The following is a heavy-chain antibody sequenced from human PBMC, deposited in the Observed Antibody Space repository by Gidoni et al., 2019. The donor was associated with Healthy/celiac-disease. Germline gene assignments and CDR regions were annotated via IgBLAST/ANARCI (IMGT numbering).Heavy chain of an antibody. CDR1: GGSFSGSY. Sequence: QVKLQQWGAGLLKPSETLSLTCAVYGGSFSGSYWSWIRQPPGTGLEWIGEINHSRSTNYNPSLKSRVTISLDTSKNPFSLKLISVTASDTPVYYCSRGGYYDFWSGDYYYYCMDVWGQVTTVTVSS. V-gene: IGHV4-34*01. CDR3: SRGGYYDFWSGDYYYYCMDV. CDR2: INHSRST. J-gene: IGHJ6*02. D-gene: IGHD3-3*01.